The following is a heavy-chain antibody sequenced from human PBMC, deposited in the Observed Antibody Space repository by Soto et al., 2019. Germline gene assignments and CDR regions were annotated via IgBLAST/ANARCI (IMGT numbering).Heavy chain of an antibody. D-gene: IGHD6-19*01. V-gene: IGHV1-24*01. CDR1: GITLIELS. CDR3: TSKTDSSAWVEFDY. CDR2: FDPEDGKR. J-gene: IGHJ4*02. Sequence: ASVKVSCKXSGITLIELSMHWVRQTPGKGLEWMGGFDPEDGKRIYKQKFQGRVKMTDDTSTDTAYMELSSLTSEDTAVYYCTSKTDSSAWVEFDYWGQGTLVTVSS.